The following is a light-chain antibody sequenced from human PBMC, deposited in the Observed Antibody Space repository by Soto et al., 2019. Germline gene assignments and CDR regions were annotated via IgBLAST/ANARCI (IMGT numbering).Light chain of an antibody. CDR2: RAS. V-gene: IGKV3-20*01. Sequence: EIGLRPSPGALSLSAGERATLSCRASQSVSSSYLAWYQQKPGQAPKVLIYRASSRATGIPARFCGSGSGTDFTLTISRLEPEDFAVYYCQQYGGSFRVFGPGTKVDIK. CDR1: QSVSSSY. J-gene: IGKJ3*01. CDR3: QQYGGSFRV.